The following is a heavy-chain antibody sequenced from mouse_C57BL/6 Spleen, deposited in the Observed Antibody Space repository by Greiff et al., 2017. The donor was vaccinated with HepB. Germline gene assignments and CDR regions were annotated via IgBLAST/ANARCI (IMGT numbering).Heavy chain of an antibody. CDR3: ARMVTATGDY. CDR2: IYPGSGNT. J-gene: IGHJ2*01. V-gene: IGHV1-76*01. D-gene: IGHD2-2*01. CDR1: GYTFTDYY. Sequence: QVQLQQSGAELVRPGASVKLSCKASGYTFTDYYINWVKQRPGQGLEWIARIYPGSGNTYYNEKFKGKATLTAEKSSSTAYMQLSSLTSEDSAVYFCARMVTATGDYWGQGTTLTVSS.